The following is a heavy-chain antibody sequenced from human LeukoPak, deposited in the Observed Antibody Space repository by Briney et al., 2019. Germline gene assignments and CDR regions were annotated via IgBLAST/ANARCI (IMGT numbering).Heavy chain of an antibody. CDR1: GFTFSSYG. CDR2: IWYDGSNK. J-gene: IGHJ4*02. CDR3: ARDSGSYRYFDY. D-gene: IGHD1-26*01. Sequence: GGSLRLSCAASGFTFSSYGIHWVRQAPGKGLEWVAVIWYDGSNKYYADSVKGRFTISRDNARNSVFLEMNSLSAEDTAVYYCARDSGSYRYFDYWGQGILVMVSS. V-gene: IGHV3-33*01.